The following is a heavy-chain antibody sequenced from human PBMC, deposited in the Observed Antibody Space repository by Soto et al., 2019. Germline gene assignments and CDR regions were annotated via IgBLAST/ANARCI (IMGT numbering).Heavy chain of an antibody. Sequence: PSETLSLTCTVSGGSISSYYWSWIRQPPGKGLEWIGYIYYSGSTNYNPSLKSRVTISVDTSKNQFSLKLSSVTAADTAVYYCARQGVAAQSYYYYYYMDVWGKGTTVTVSS. CDR2: IYYSGST. D-gene: IGHD2-15*01. CDR1: GGSISSYY. V-gene: IGHV4-59*08. J-gene: IGHJ6*03. CDR3: ARQGVAAQSYYYYYYMDV.